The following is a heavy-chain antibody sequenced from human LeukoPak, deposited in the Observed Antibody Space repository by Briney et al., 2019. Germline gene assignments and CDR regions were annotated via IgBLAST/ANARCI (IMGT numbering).Heavy chain of an antibody. CDR2: VYHSGST. J-gene: IGHJ4*02. CDR1: GASLSSGNYY. CDR3: ASRRGPGGDIVVLDY. Sequence: SGTLSLTCTVSGASLSSGNYYWNWIRQPPGKGLEWIGYVYHSGSTSYSPSLRSRVTISVDTSKNQFSLKLNSVTAADTAVYYCASRRGPGGDIVVLDYWGQGTLVTVSS. V-gene: IGHV4-30-2*01. D-gene: IGHD2-15*01.